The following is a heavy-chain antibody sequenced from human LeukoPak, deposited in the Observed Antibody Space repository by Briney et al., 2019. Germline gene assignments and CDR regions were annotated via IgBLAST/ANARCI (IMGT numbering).Heavy chain of an antibody. V-gene: IGHV3-30*18. J-gene: IGHJ4*02. CDR2: ISYDGRTK. CDR3: AKDKDNYCGGDCQGFDY. Sequence: GGSLRLSCGDSTFNFSDYGMHWVRQAPGKGLEWLALISYDGRTKFYADSLKGRFTISRDSSRNTLFLQMNSLRAEDTAFYYCAKDKDNYCGGDCQGFDYWGQGSLVTVSS. CDR1: TFNFSDYG. D-gene: IGHD2-21*02.